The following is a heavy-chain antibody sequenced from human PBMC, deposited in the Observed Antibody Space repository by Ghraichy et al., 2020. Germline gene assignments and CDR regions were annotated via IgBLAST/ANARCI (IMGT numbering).Heavy chain of an antibody. CDR3: AKSPRGNSRGYYYVRLDAWDS. V-gene: IGHV4-39*01. CDR2: IYYSGST. Sequence: SETLSLTCTVSGGSISSSSYYWGWIRQPPGKGLEWIGSIYYSGSTYYNPSLKSRVTISVDTSKNQFSLKLSSVTAADTAVYYCAKSPRGNSRGYYYVRLDAWDSWGQGRMVTVSS. CDR1: GGSISSSSYY. J-gene: IGHJ3*02. D-gene: IGHD3-22*01.